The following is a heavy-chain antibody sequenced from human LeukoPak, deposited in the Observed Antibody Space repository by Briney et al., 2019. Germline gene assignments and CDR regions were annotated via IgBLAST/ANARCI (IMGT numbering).Heavy chain of an antibody. Sequence: PSETLSLTCTVSGGSISSYYWSWIRQPPGKGLEWIGYIYYSGSTNYNPSLKSRVTISVDTSKNQLSLKLSSVTAADTAVYYCASPRARGGSYPFDYWGQGTLVTVSS. J-gene: IGHJ4*02. CDR3: ASPRARGGSYPFDY. CDR2: IYYSGST. CDR1: GGSISSYY. D-gene: IGHD1-26*01. V-gene: IGHV4-59*08.